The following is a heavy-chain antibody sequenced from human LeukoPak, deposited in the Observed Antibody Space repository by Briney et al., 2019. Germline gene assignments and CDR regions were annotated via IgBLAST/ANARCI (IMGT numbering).Heavy chain of an antibody. CDR1: GGSFSGYY. CDR2: INHSGST. CDR3: ARGLDIVVVPAAALYFDY. Sequence: SETLSLTCAAYGGSFSGYYWSWIRQPPGKGLEWIGEINHSGSTNYNPSLKSRVTISVDTSKNQFSLKLSSVTAADTAVYYCARGLDIVVVPAAALYFDYWGQGTLVTVSS. D-gene: IGHD2-2*03. J-gene: IGHJ4*02. V-gene: IGHV4-34*01.